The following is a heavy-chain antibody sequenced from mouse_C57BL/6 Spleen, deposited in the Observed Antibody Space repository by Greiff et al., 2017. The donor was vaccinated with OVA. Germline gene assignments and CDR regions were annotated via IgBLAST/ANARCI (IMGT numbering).Heavy chain of an antibody. Sequence: VQLQQSGAELARPGASVKMSCKASGYTFTSYSMHWVKQRPGQGLEWIGYIYPSSGYTKYNQKFKDKATLTADKSSSTAYMQLSSLTSEDSAVYYCAGGEGVDYWGQGTTLTVSS. J-gene: IGHJ2*01. CDR3: AGGEGVDY. CDR1: GYTFTSYS. V-gene: IGHV1-4*01. CDR2: IYPSSGYT.